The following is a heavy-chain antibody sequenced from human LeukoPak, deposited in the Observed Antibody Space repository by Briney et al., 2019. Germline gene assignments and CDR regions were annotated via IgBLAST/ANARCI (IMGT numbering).Heavy chain of an antibody. D-gene: IGHD3-3*01. CDR1: GYTFTSYD. J-gene: IGHJ5*02. Sequence: ASVKVSCKASGYTFTSYDINWVRQATGQGLEWMGWMNPNSGNTGYAQKFQGRVTITRNTSISTAYMELSSLRSEDTAVYYCARADYDFWSGYYYNWFDPWGQGTLVTVFS. CDR3: ARADYDFWSGYYYNWFDP. V-gene: IGHV1-8*03. CDR2: MNPNSGNT.